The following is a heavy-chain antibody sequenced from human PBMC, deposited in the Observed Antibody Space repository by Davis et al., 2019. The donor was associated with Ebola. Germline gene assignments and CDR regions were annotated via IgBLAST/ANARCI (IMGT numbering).Heavy chain of an antibody. CDR1: GFTFSSYG. CDR2: ISDDGGKK. CDR3: ARGRFLEFLSTHDQKNWFDP. J-gene: IGHJ5*02. D-gene: IGHD3-3*01. Sequence: GESLKISCAASGFTFSSYGMHWVRQAPGKGLEWVAVISDDGGKKYYADSVKGRFTVSRDNSKNTLYLQMNSLRLDDTAVYYCARGRFLEFLSTHDQKNWFDPWGQGTLVTVSS. V-gene: IGHV3-30*19.